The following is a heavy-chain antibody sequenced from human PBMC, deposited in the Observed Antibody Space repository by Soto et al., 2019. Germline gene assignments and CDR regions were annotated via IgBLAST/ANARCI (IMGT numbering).Heavy chain of an antibody. J-gene: IGHJ4*02. V-gene: IGHV5-10-1*01. CDR1: GYSFAGYW. CDR2: IDPSDSQT. D-gene: IGHD6-13*01. CDR3: ARQIYDSGTGPNFQYYFDS. Sequence: PGESLKISCKGSGYSFAGYWITWVRQKPGKGLEWVGRIDPSDSQTYYSPSFRGHVTISATKSITTVFLQWSSLRASDTAMYYCARQIYDSGTGPNFQYYFDSWGQGTPVTVSS.